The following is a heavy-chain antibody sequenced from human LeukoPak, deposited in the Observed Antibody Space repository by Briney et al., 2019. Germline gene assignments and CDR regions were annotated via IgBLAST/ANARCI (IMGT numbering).Heavy chain of an antibody. CDR1: GFTFSDYY. CDR2: ISSSGSTI. J-gene: IGHJ6*02. D-gene: IGHD6-19*01. V-gene: IGHV3-11*01. Sequence: GGSLRLSCAASGFTFSDYYMSWIRQAPGKGLEWVSYISSSGSTIYYADSVKGRFTISRDNAKNSLYLQMNSLRAEDTAVYYCARELLAVAGTKGYYYGMDVWGQGTTVTVSS. CDR3: ARELLAVAGTKGYYYGMDV.